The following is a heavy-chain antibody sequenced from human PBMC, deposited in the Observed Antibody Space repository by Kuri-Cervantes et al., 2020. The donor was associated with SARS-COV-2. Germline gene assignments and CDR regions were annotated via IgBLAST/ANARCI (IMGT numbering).Heavy chain of an antibody. Sequence: GESLKISCAASGFTFSSYGMHWVRQAPGKGLEWVAFIRYDGSNKYYADSVKGRFTISRGNSKNTLYLQMNSLRAEDTAVYYCAKMGIGSSTSCYTEPCKGRDAFDIWGQGTMVTVSS. CDR1: GFTFSSYG. D-gene: IGHD2-2*02. CDR3: AKMGIGSSTSCYTEPCKGRDAFDI. V-gene: IGHV3-30*02. CDR2: IRYDGSNK. J-gene: IGHJ3*02.